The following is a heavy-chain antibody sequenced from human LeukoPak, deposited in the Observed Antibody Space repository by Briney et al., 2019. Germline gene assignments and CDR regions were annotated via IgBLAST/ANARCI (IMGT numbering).Heavy chain of an antibody. CDR1: GGSISSSSYY. V-gene: IGHV4-39*07. Sequence: PSETLSLTCTVSGGSISSSSYYWGWIRQPPGKGLEWIGSIYYSGSTYYNPSLKSRVTISVDTSKNQFSLKLSSVTAADTAVYYCARDDGYYDRNFDIWGQGTMVTVSS. J-gene: IGHJ3*02. D-gene: IGHD3-22*01. CDR3: ARDDGYYDRNFDI. CDR2: IYYSGST.